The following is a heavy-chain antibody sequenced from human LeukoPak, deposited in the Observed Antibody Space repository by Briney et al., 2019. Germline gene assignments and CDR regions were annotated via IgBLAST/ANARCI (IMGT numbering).Heavy chain of an antibody. D-gene: IGHD6-19*01. Sequence: PSETLSLTCTVSGGSISSYYWSWIRQPPGKGLEWIGYIYYSGSTNYNPSLKSRVTISVDTSKNQFSLKLSSVTAADTAVYYCARGVGSSGGVDAFDIWGQGTMVTVSS. V-gene: IGHV4-59*08. CDR2: IYYSGST. CDR3: ARGVGSSGGVDAFDI. J-gene: IGHJ3*02. CDR1: GGSISSYY.